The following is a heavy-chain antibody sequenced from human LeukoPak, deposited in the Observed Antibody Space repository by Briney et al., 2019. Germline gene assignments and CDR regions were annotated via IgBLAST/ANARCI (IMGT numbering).Heavy chain of an antibody. CDR2: VSSSGSTI. D-gene: IGHD3-22*01. J-gene: IGHJ4*02. CDR1: GFTFSDYY. V-gene: IGHV3-11*04. Sequence: AGGPLRLSCAASGFTFSDYYMSWIRQAPGKGLEWVSYVSSSGSTIHYADSVKGRFTIDRDNSKNTVYLQMNSLRPDDTAIYFCARQEARNYYYEGLDYWGQGNLVTVSS. CDR3: ARQEARNYYYEGLDY.